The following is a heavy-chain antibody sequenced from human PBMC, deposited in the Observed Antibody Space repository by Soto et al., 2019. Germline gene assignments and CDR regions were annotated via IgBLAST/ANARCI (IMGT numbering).Heavy chain of an antibody. CDR1: GYTFTGYY. CDR3: AREIVRRVRPPPPLYGMDV. V-gene: IGHV1-2*02. J-gene: IGHJ6*02. CDR2: IKSNSGAT. D-gene: IGHD3-10*01. Sequence: ASGKVSCKASGYTFTGYYMHWVREAPGQGLESMGWIKSNSGATNYAQKFQSRVTMSRDTSISTAYMELSRLRSDDTAVYYCAREIVRRVRPPPPLYGMDVWGQGTTVTVSS.